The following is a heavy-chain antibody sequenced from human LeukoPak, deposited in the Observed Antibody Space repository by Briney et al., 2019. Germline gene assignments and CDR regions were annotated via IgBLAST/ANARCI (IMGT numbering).Heavy chain of an antibody. V-gene: IGHV3-53*01. Sequence: PGVSLRLSCAASGFTFSSFYMSWVRQAPGRGLEWVSAIYSGGATHYADSVKGRFTISSDNTENKMYLQMNSLRAEDTAVYYCIRGSLYWGQGTLVTVSA. CDR2: IYSGGAT. CDR3: IRGSLY. CDR1: GFTFSSFY. J-gene: IGHJ4*02. D-gene: IGHD3-10*01.